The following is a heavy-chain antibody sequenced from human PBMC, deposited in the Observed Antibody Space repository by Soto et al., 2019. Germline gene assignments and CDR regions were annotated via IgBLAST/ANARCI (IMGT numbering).Heavy chain of an antibody. CDR2: ISGSGGST. D-gene: IGHD5-18*01. V-gene: IGHV3-23*01. Sequence: GGSLRLSCAASGFTFSSYAMSWVRQAPGKGLEWVSAISGSGGSTYYADSVKGRFTISRDNSKNTLYLQMNSLRAEDTAVYYCAKDGVQQLWGNAPYYFDYWGQGTLVTVYS. CDR1: GFTFSSYA. J-gene: IGHJ4*02. CDR3: AKDGVQQLWGNAPYYFDY.